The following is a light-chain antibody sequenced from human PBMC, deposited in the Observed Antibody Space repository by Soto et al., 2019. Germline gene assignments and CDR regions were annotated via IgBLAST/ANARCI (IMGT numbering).Light chain of an antibody. J-gene: IGKJ2*01. CDR1: QSISSY. Sequence: DIQMTQSPYSLSASVGDRVTITCRASQSISSYLNWYQQKPRKAPELLIYAASSLQSGVPSRFSGSGSGTDFTLTISSLQPEDFATYYCQQSYSIPFTLGQRTSLEIK. V-gene: IGKV1-39*01. CDR2: AAS. CDR3: QQSYSIPFT.